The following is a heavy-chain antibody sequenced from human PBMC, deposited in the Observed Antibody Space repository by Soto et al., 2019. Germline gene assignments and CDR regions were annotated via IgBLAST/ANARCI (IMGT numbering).Heavy chain of an antibody. CDR2: ISYDGSNK. CDR3: ARDSTTAVTRDVFDV. V-gene: IGHV3-30-3*01. D-gene: IGHD1-26*01. Sequence: QVQLVESGGGVVQPGRSLRLSCAASGFSFSNYAMHWVRQAPGKGLEWVAVISYDGSNKFYADSVKGRFTISRDSSRNTLYLQMNSLRPEDTAVYYCARDSTTAVTRDVFDVWGQGTLVTVSS. J-gene: IGHJ3*01. CDR1: GFSFSNYA.